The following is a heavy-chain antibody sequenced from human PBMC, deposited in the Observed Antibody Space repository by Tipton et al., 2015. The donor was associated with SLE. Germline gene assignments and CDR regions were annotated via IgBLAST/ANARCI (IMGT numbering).Heavy chain of an antibody. D-gene: IGHD3-3*01. V-gene: IGHV4-34*12. CDR2: MLYSGAT. CDR3: AKKKLWNAYSV. CDR1: GGAISGFA. J-gene: IGHJ4*02. Sequence: TLSLTCDVYGGAISGFAWGWVPPPPGGGLGWIGEMLYSGATNYKTSLESRVTISVDTSKRHPTLRLRSVTAADTATYYCAKKKLWNAYSVWGQGTLVTVSS.